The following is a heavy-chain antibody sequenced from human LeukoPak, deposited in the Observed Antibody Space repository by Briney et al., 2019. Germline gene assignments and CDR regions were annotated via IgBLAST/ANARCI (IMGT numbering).Heavy chain of an antibody. J-gene: IGHJ4*02. Sequence: ASVKVSCKASGYTFTSYGISWVRQAPGQGLEWMGWINPNSGGTNYAQKFQGRVTMTRDTSISTAYMELSRLRSDDTAVYYCARGRNPEIVTSYWGQGTLVTVSS. CDR3: ARGRNPEIVTSY. CDR2: INPNSGGT. CDR1: GYTFTSYG. V-gene: IGHV1-2*02. D-gene: IGHD4-11*01.